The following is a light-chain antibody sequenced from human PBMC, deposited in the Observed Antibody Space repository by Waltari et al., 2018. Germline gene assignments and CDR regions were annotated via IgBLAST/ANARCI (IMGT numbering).Light chain of an antibody. CDR3: QNYNDAPLT. CDR1: QDINKW. J-gene: IGKJ3*01. V-gene: IGKV1-27*01. CDR2: AAN. Sequence: DFQMTQSPSSLSASVGDRVTITCRASQDINKWLAWYQQKPGKLPNLLIYAANTLQSGVPSRFSGSRSETDFTLTISSLQPEDVATYYCQNYNDAPLTFGPGTKVDIK.